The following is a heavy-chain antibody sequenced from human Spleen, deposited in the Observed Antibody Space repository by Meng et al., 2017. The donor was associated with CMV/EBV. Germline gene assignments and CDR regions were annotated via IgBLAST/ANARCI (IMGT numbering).Heavy chain of an antibody. V-gene: IGHV4-39*07. CDR3: ARVYSRAYFDY. CDR1: GGSISSSSYY. J-gene: IGHJ4*02. Sequence: LRLRGSGPGLVKPWETLSLTCTVSGGSISSSSYYWGWIRQPPGKGLGWIGSIYYSGSTYYNPSLKSRVTISVDTSKNQFSLKLSSVTAADTAVYYCARVYSRAYFDYWGQGTLVTVSS. CDR2: IYYSGST. D-gene: IGHD2-15*01.